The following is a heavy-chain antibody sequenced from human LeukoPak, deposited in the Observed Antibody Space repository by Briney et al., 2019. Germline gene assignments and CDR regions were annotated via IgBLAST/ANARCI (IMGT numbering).Heavy chain of an antibody. CDR3: ASSSGYYYRSIDY. CDR2: ISYDGSNK. J-gene: IGHJ4*02. D-gene: IGHD3-22*01. Sequence: GGSLRLSCAASGFTFSSYAMHWVRQAPGKGLEWVAVISYDGSNKYYADSVKGRFTISGDNSKNTLYLQMNSLRAEDTAIYYCASSSGYYYRSIDYWGQGTLVTVSS. V-gene: IGHV3-30-3*01. CDR1: GFTFSSYA.